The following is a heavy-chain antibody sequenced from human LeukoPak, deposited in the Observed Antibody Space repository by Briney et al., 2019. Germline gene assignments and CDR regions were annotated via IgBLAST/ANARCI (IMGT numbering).Heavy chain of an antibody. CDR1: GFTVSSNY. CDR2: TYSDGRT. CDR3: ARDEVVMVRGVIRSTDWFDP. J-gene: IGHJ5*02. Sequence: PGGSLRLSCAASGFTVSSNYMSWVRQAPGKGLEWVSLTYSDGRTHYADSVKGRFTISRDNSKNTLYLQMNSLRAEDTAVYYCARDEVVMVRGVIRSTDWFDPWGQGTLVTVSS. V-gene: IGHV3-53*01. D-gene: IGHD3-10*01.